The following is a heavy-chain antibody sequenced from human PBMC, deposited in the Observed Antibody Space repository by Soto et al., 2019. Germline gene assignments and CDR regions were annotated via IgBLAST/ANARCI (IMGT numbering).Heavy chain of an antibody. D-gene: IGHD3-22*01. CDR1: GFTFRSYG. CDR2: IKSDGINQ. Sequence: GGSLRLSCAASGFTFRSYGMHWVRQAPGKGLEWVAVIKSDGINQDYIDSVKGRFFISRDNSRNSLSLQMNSLRAEDTAVYYCARVVDYYDPYYYYGMDVWGLGTTVTVSS. CDR3: ARVVDYYDPYYYYGMDV. J-gene: IGHJ6*02. V-gene: IGHV3-33*08.